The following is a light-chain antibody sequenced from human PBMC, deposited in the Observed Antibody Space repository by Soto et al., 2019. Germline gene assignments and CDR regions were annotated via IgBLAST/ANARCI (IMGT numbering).Light chain of an antibody. J-gene: IGKJ5*01. CDR2: GPS. Sequence: EIVMKQSPATLSVSPGERATRSCRASQSVSSNLAWYQQKPGQAPRLLIYGPSTRATGIPARFSGSGSGTEFTLTIRSLQSEDFSVYYCRQYNTWSTFGKGTRLEIK. CDR1: QSVSSN. CDR3: RQYNTWST. V-gene: IGKV3-15*01.